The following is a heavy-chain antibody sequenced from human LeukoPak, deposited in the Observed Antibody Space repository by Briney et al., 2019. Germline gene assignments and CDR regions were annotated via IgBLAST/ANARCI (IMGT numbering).Heavy chain of an antibody. CDR3: ARHEIYDFWSGYSNWFDP. J-gene: IGHJ5*02. V-gene: IGHV4-39*01. CDR1: GGSISSSSYY. Sequence: SDTLSLTCTVSGGSISSSSYYWGWIRQPPGKGLEWIGSIYYSGSTYYNPSLKSRVTISVDTSKNQFSLKLSSVTAADTAVYYCARHEIYDFWSGYSNWFDPWGQGTLVTVSS. D-gene: IGHD3-3*01. CDR2: IYYSGST.